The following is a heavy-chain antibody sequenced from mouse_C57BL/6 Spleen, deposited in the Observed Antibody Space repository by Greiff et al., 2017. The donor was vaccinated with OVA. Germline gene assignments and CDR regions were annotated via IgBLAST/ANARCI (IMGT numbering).Heavy chain of an antibody. V-gene: IGHV1-26*01. Sequence: VQLQQSGPELVKPGASVKISCKASGYTFTDYYMNWVKQSHGKSLEWIGDINPNNGGTSYNQKFKGKATLTVDKSSSTAYMELRSLTSEDSAVYYCARERRRDYDDWYFDVWGTGTTVTVSS. D-gene: IGHD2-4*01. CDR2: INPNNGGT. J-gene: IGHJ1*03. CDR3: ARERRRDYDDWYFDV. CDR1: GYTFTDYY.